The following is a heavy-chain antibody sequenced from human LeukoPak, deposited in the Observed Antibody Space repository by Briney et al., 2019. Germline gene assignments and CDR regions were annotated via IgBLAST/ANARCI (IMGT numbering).Heavy chain of an antibody. CDR3: ARLNFGDDY. D-gene: IGHD4-17*01. J-gene: IGHJ4*02. CDR2: IYPGGGS. V-gene: IGHV3-53*01. Sequence: GGSLRLSCAASGFNVGSKHMNWVRQAPGKGLEWVSGIYPGGGSYYADSLKGRFIISRDMSKNTVFLQMNILRDEDTAVYHCARLNFGDDYWGQGALVTVSS. CDR1: GFNVGSKH.